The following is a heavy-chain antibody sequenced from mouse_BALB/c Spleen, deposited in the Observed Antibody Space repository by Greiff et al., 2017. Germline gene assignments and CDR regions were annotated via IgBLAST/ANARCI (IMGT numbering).Heavy chain of an antibody. J-gene: IGHJ2*01. V-gene: IGHV5-9-3*01. Sequence: EVQVVESGGDLVKPGGSLKLSCAASGFTFSSYAMSWVRQTPEKRLEWVATISSGGSYTYYPDSVKGRFTISRDNAKNTLYLQMSSLRSEDTAMYYCARQDDYDGGYYFDYWGQGTTLTVSS. CDR3: ARQDDYDGGYYFDY. CDR2: ISSGGSYT. CDR1: GFTFSSYA. D-gene: IGHD2-4*01.